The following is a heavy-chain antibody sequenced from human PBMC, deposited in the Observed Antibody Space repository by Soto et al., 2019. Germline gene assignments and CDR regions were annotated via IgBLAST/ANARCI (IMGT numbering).Heavy chain of an antibody. Sequence: GASVKVSCKASGYTFTSYGISWVRQAPGQGLEWMGWISAYNGNTNYAQKLQGRVTMTTDTSTSTAYMELRSLRSDDTAVYYCAREFARYCSSTSCPIGYYYYGMDVWGQGTTVTVSS. CDR2: ISAYNGNT. CDR3: AREFARYCSSTSCPIGYYYYGMDV. CDR1: GYTFTSYG. V-gene: IGHV1-18*04. D-gene: IGHD2-2*01. J-gene: IGHJ6*02.